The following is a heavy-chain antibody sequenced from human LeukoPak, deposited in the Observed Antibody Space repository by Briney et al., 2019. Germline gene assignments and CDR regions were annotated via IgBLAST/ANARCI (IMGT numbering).Heavy chain of an antibody. V-gene: IGHV3-21*01. D-gene: IGHD3-9*01. CDR2: ISSSSSYI. J-gene: IGHJ6*03. CDR3: ARVFYDILTGWNYYYMDV. Sequence: GGSLRLSCAASGFTFSSYSMNWVRQAPGKGLEGVSSISSSSSYIYYADSVKGRFTISRDNAKNSLYLQMNSLRAEDTAVYYCARVFYDILTGWNYYYMDVWGKGTTVTISS. CDR1: GFTFSSYS.